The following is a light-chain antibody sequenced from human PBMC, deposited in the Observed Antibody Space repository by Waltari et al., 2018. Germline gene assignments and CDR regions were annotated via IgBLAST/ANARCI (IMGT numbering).Light chain of an antibody. CDR2: DVS. J-gene: IGLJ2*01. V-gene: IGLV2-14*01. CDR1: SSDVGGSHY. Sequence: QSALTQPASVSVSPGPAIPISCTRTSSDVGGSHYVAWYPQHPGKAPKLMIYDVSKRPSGVSNRFSGSKSGNTASLTISGLQAEDEADYYCSSYTSSSTLRNVVFGGGTKLTVL. CDR3: SSYTSSSTLRNVV.